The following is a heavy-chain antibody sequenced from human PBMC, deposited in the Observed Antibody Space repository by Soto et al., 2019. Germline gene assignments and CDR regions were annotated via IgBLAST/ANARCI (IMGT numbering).Heavy chain of an antibody. Sequence: QVQLVESGGGVVQPGRSLRLSCAASGFTFSSYAMHWVRQAPGKGLEWVAVISYDGRNKYYADSVKGRFTISRDNSKNTLYLQMNSLGAEDTAVYYCARGRREKGYCSGGSCPEEFDYWGQGTLVTVSS. CDR3: ARGRREKGYCSGGSCPEEFDY. D-gene: IGHD2-15*01. J-gene: IGHJ4*02. CDR2: ISYDGRNK. CDR1: GFTFSSYA. V-gene: IGHV3-30-3*01.